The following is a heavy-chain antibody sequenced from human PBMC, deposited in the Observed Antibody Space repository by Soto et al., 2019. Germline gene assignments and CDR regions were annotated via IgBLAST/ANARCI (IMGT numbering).Heavy chain of an antibody. D-gene: IGHD6-13*01. CDR2: IFSNDEK. V-gene: IGHV2-26*01. CDR3: ARISSSSWYDFDY. Sequence: SWIRQSPGKALEWLAHIFSNDEKSYSTSLKSRLTISKDTSKSQVVLTMTNMDPVDTATYYSARISSSSWYDFDYWGQGTLVTVSS. J-gene: IGHJ4*02.